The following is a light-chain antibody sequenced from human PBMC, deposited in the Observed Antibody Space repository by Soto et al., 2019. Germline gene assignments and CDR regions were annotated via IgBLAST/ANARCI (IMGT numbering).Light chain of an antibody. CDR2: YKSDSDK. V-gene: IGLV5-45*03. Sequence: QLVLTQPSSLSASPGASASLTCTLRSGINVGTYRIYWYQQKPGSPPQYLLSYKSDSDKQQGSGVPSRFSGSKDASANAGILLISGLQSEDEADYYCMIWHSSAYVFGTGTKVTVL. CDR1: SGINVGTYR. J-gene: IGLJ1*01. CDR3: MIWHSSAYV.